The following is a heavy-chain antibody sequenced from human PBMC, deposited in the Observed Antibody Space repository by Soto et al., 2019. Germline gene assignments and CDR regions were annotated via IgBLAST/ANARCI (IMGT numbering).Heavy chain of an antibody. CDR3: ARDQGWGSGTWAGY. J-gene: IGHJ4*02. D-gene: IGHD3-10*01. CDR1: GYTFTCYA. CDR2: INAGNGNT. Sequence: GASVKLSSKASGYTFTCYARHWVRQAPGQRLEWMGWINAGNGNTKYSQKFQGRVTITRDTSASTAYMELSSLRSEDTAVYYCARDQGWGSGTWAGYWGQGTLVTVSS. V-gene: IGHV1-3*01.